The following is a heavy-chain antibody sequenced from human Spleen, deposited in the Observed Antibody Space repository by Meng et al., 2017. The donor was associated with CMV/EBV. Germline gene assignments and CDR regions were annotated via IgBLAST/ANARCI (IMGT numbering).Heavy chain of an antibody. V-gene: IGHV3-52*01. Sequence: GESLKISCADSGFTFSNSWMRWVCQAPEKGLEWVADIKCDGSEKYYVDSVKGRLTISRDNTKNSLYLQMNSLRAEDTALYYCAKGSTGSYYHPFDYWGQGTLVTVSS. D-gene: IGHD3-10*01. CDR3: AKGSTGSYYHPFDY. J-gene: IGHJ4*02. CDR1: GFTFSNSW. CDR2: IKCDGSEK.